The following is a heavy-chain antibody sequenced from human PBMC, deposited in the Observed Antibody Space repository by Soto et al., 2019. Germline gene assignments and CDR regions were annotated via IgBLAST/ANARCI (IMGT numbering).Heavy chain of an antibody. J-gene: IGHJ4*02. CDR3: ARDLGGWPDY. V-gene: IGHV1-3*01. D-gene: IGHD2-15*01. CDR2: INAGNGNT. Sequence: ASMKVSCKASGYTFTSYAMHWVRQGPGQRLEWMGWINAGNGNTKYSQKFQGRVTITRDTSASTAYMELSSLSSEDRAVYYCARDLGGWPDYWGQGTLVTVSS. CDR1: GYTFTSYA.